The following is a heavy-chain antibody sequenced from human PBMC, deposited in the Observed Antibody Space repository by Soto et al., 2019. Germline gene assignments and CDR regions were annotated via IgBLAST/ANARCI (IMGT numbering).Heavy chain of an antibody. D-gene: IGHD6-19*01. V-gene: IGHV3-48*02. Sequence: GGSLRLSCAASGFTFSSYSMNWVRQAPGKGLEWVSYISSSSSTIYYADSVKGRFTISRDNAKNSLYLQMNSLRDEDTAVYYCARDQAVAGRYYYYGMDVWGQGTTVTVSS. J-gene: IGHJ6*02. CDR2: ISSSSSTI. CDR3: ARDQAVAGRYYYYGMDV. CDR1: GFTFSSYS.